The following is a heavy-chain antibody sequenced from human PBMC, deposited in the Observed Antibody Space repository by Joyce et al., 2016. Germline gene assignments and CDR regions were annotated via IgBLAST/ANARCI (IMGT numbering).Heavy chain of an antibody. D-gene: IGHD4-17*01. CDR3: AREPYGDFPLGV. CDR1: GGTFNNDL. Sequence: QVQLSQSEAEMNRPGSSVRISCKATGGTFNNDLLNWKRQAPGQGLEWMGGIIPVFRTTTYAQKFQGRVSITADDSTNTGYLEITGLTSDDTAVYYCAREPYGDFPLGVWGRGTQVTVSS. V-gene: IGHV1-69*01. CDR2: IIPVFRTT. J-gene: IGHJ4*02.